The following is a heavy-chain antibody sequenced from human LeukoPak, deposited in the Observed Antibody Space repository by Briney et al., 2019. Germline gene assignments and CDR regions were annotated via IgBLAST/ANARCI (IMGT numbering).Heavy chain of an antibody. J-gene: IGHJ4*02. CDR2: INPNSGGT. CDR1: GYTFTGYY. D-gene: IGHD1-26*01. CDR3: ARDHGSYGLFDY. V-gene: IGHV1-2*06. Sequence: ASVKVSCKASGYTFTGYYMHWVRQAPGQGLEWMGRINPNSGGTNYAQKFQGRVTMTRDTSISTAYMELSRLRSDDTAVYYCARDHGSYGLFDYWGQGTLVTVSS.